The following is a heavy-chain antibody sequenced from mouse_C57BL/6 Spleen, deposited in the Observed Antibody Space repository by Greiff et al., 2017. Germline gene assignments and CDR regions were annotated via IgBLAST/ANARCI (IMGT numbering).Heavy chain of an antibody. J-gene: IGHJ2*01. Sequence: QVQLQQSGTELVKPGASVKLSCKASGYTFTSYWMHWVKQRPGQGLEWIGNINPSNGGTNYNEKFKSKATLTVDKSSSTAYMQLSSLTSEDSAVYCCARSGWLLRYFDYWGQGTTLTVSS. D-gene: IGHD2-3*01. V-gene: IGHV1-53*01. CDR2: INPSNGGT. CDR3: ARSGWLLRYFDY. CDR1: GYTFTSYW.